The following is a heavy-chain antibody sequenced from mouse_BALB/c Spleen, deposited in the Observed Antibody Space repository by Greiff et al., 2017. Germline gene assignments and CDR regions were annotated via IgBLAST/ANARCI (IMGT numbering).Heavy chain of an antibody. J-gene: IGHJ2*01. CDR1: GYTFTSYT. CDR3: AREVGYYFDY. Sequence: VKVVESGAELARPGASVKMSCKASGYTFTSYTMHWVKQRPGQGLEWIGYINPSSGYTNYNQKFKDKATLTADKSSSTAYMQLSSLTSEDSAVYYCAREVGYYFDYWGQGTTLTVSS. CDR2: INPSSGYT. D-gene: IGHD2-2*01. V-gene: IGHV1-4*01.